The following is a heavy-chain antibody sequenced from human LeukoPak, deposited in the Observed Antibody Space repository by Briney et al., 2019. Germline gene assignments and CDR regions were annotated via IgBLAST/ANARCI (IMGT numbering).Heavy chain of an antibody. Sequence: PSETLSLTCAVYGGSFSGYYWSWIRQPPGKGLEWIGEINHSGSTNHNPSLKSRVTISVDTSKNQFSLKLSSVTAADTAVYYCARADDHVRFDPWGQGTLVTVSS. D-gene: IGHD1-14*01. CDR1: GGSFSGYY. J-gene: IGHJ5*02. CDR2: INHSGST. V-gene: IGHV4-34*01. CDR3: ARADDHVRFDP.